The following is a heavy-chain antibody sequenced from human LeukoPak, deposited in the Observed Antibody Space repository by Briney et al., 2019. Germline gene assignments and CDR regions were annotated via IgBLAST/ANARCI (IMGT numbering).Heavy chain of an antibody. CDR1: GGSISSYY. D-gene: IGHD2-15*01. CDR2: IYTSGST. Sequence: SETLSLTCTVSGGSISSYYWSWIRQPPGKGLEWIGYIYTSGSTNYNPSLKSRVTISVDTSKNKFSLKLSSVTAADTAVYYCARQRYCSGGSCYYNWFDPWGQGTLVTVSS. CDR3: ARQRYCSGGSCYYNWFDP. V-gene: IGHV4-4*09. J-gene: IGHJ5*02.